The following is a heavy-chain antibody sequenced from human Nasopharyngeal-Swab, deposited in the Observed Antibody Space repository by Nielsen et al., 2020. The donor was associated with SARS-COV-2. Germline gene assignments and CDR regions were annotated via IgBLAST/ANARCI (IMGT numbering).Heavy chain of an antibody. J-gene: IGHJ4*02. CDR1: GFPFSSYG. V-gene: IGHV3-30*18. CDR2: ISYDGSNK. Sequence: LRLSCAASGFPFSSYGMPWVRQAPGKGLEWVAVISYDGSNKYYADSVKGRFTISRDNSKNTLYLQMNSLRAEDTAVYYCAKDESGYYYDSSGYIDYWGQGTLATVSS. D-gene: IGHD3-22*01. CDR3: AKDESGYYYDSSGYIDY.